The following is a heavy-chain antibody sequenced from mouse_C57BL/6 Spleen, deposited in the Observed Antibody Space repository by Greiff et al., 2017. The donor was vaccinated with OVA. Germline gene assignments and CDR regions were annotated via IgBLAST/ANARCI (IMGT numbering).Heavy chain of an antibody. CDR3: ARDSRGYEGAMDY. J-gene: IGHJ4*01. D-gene: IGHD2-2*01. CDR2: INYDGSST. V-gene: IGHV5-16*01. Sequence: EVQGVESAGGLVQPGSSLKLSCTASGFTFSDYYMAWVRQVPEKGLEWVANINYDGSSTYYLDSLKSRFIISRDNAKNILYLQMSSLKSEDTATYYCARDSRGYEGAMDYWGQGTSVTVSS. CDR1: GFTFSDYY.